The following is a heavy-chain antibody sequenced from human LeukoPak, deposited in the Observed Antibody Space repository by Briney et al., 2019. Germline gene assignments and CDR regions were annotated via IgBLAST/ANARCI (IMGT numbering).Heavy chain of an antibody. J-gene: IGHJ4*02. D-gene: IGHD2-2*01. CDR3: ARRYCSSTSCLFDY. CDR1: GFSFSGYG. V-gene: IGHV3-30*19. CDR2: ISYDGSNK. Sequence: PGGSLRLSCAASGFSFSGYGMHWVRQAPGKGLEWVAVISYDGSNKYYTDSVKGRFTISRDNSKNTLYLQMDSLRPEDTAVYYCARRYCSSTSCLFDYWGQGTLVTVSS.